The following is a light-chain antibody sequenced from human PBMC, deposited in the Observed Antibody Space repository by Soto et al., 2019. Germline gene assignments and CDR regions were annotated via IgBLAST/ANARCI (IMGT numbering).Light chain of an antibody. Sequence: NFMLTQPHSVSESPGKTVTISCTRSSGSMAINYVQWYQQRPGSAPTTVIYENNQRPSGVPDRFSGSIDTSSNSASLTISGLKTEDEADYYCQSYDSSNHEGVFGGGTKLTVL. J-gene: IGLJ3*02. CDR3: QSYDSSNHEGV. V-gene: IGLV6-57*04. CDR1: SGSMAINY. CDR2: ENN.